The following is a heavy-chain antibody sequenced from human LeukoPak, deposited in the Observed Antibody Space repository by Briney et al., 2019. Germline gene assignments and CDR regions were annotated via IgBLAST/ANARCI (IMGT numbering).Heavy chain of an antibody. CDR2: IYPGGDI. CDR1: GLTVTSNY. CDR3: ARDLGQYYDTSDNWFDP. V-gene: IGHV3-53*01. Sequence: GGSLRLSCAASGLTVTSNYMSWVRQAPGKGLQWVSVIYPGGDIYYADSVKGRFTISRDNAKNTLNLQMNSLRAEDTAVYYCARDLGQYYDTSDNWFDPWGQGTLVTVSS. D-gene: IGHD3-22*01. J-gene: IGHJ5*02.